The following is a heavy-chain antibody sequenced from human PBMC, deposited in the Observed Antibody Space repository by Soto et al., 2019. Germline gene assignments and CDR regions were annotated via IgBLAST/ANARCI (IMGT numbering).Heavy chain of an antibody. V-gene: IGHV2-5*02. CDR3: AHRQAVAVPLEY. J-gene: IGHJ4*02. CDR1: GFSLSTRGVG. D-gene: IGHD6-19*01. Sequence: QITLKESGPTLVKPTQTLTLTCTFSGFSLSTRGVGVGWIRQPPGKALEWLGLIYWDDDKRYSPSLKNRVTITKDTSKNQVVLTMTNMDPLDTATYYCAHRQAVAVPLEYWGQLTFFTVSS. CDR2: IYWDDDK.